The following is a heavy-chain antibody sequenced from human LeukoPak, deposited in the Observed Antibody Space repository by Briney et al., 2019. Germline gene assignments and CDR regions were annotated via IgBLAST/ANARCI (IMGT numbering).Heavy chain of an antibody. V-gene: IGHV1-2*02. J-gene: IGHJ3*02. CDR1: GYTFTGYY. D-gene: IGHD4-17*01. Sequence: ASVKVSCKASGYTFTGYYMHWVRQAPGQGLEWMGWINPNSGGTNYAQKFQGRVTMTRDTSISTAYMELSRLRSDDTAVYYCATPSDYGDYSMAGAFDIWGQGTMVTVSS. CDR2: INPNSGGT. CDR3: ATPSDYGDYSMAGAFDI.